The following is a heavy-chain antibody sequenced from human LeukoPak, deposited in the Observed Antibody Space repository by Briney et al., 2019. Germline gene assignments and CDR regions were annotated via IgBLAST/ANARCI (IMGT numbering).Heavy chain of an antibody. CDR1: GYTFTSYG. D-gene: IGHD6-13*01. V-gene: IGHV1-18*01. CDR3: ARSRPHIAAAGGVDY. Sequence: ASVKVSCKASGYTFTSYGISWVRQAPGQGLEWMGWISAYNGNTNYAQKLQGRVTMTTDTSTSTAYMELRSLRSDDTAVYYCARSRPHIAAAGGVDYWGQGTLVTVSS. CDR2: ISAYNGNT. J-gene: IGHJ4*02.